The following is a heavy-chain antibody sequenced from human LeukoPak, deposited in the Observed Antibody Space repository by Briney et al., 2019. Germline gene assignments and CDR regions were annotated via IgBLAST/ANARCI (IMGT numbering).Heavy chain of an antibody. CDR3: ARDWDNGRAERPA. CDR1: GFTVSGNY. CDR2: IYSGGDT. Sequence: PGGSLRLSCAASGFTVSGNYMSWVRQAPGRGLECVAVIYSGGDTYYADSVKGRFTISRDRSKNTLYLQMNSLRTEDTAVYYCARDWDNGRAERPARGQGTLVTVSS. J-gene: IGHJ4*02. D-gene: IGHD2-8*01. V-gene: IGHV3-53*01.